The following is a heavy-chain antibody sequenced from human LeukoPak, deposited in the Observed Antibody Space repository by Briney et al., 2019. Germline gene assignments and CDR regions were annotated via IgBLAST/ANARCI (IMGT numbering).Heavy chain of an antibody. J-gene: IGHJ4*02. D-gene: IGHD5-12*01. CDR1: GYTFTGYY. CDR2: INPNSGGT. Sequence: ASVKVSCKASGYTFTGYYMHWVRQAPGQGLEWMGWINPNSGGTNYAQKFQGRVTMTRDTSISTAYMELSRLRSDDTAVYYCARGQIIRTTHRPERGYSGPLGYWGQGTLVTVSS. CDR3: ARGQIIRTTHRPERGYSGPLGY. V-gene: IGHV1-2*02.